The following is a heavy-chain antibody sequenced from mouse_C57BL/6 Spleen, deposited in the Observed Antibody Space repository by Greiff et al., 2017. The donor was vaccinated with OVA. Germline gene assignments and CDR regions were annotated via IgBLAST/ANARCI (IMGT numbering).Heavy chain of an antibody. CDR2: INPSTGGT. D-gene: IGHD1-1*01. Sequence: VQLQQSGPELVKPGASVKISCTASGYSFTGYYMNWVKQSPEKSLEWIGEINPSTGGTTYNQKFKAKATLTVDKSSSTAYLQLKSLTSEDSAVYYCARGTTVVAPYYYAMDYWGQGTSVTVSS. V-gene: IGHV1-42*01. CDR1: GYSFTGYY. J-gene: IGHJ4*01. CDR3: ARGTTVVAPYYYAMDY.